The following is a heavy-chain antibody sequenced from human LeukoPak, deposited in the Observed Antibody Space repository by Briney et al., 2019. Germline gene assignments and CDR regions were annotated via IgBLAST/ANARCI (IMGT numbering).Heavy chain of an antibody. D-gene: IGHD1-26*01. V-gene: IGHV4-30-2*01. CDR2: IYHSGST. J-gene: IGHJ5*02. Sequence: SETLSLTCTVSDGSISSGGYYWSWIRQPPGKGLEWIGYIYHSGSTYYSPSLKSRVTISVDRSKNQFSLKLSSVTAADTAVYYCARVIFTGRGSGSYGRWFDPWGQGTLVTVSS. CDR1: DGSISSGGYY. CDR3: ARVIFTGRGSGSYGRWFDP.